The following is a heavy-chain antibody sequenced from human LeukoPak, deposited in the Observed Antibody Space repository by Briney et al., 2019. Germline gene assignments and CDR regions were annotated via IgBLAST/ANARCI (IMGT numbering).Heavy chain of an antibody. D-gene: IGHD3-16*01. V-gene: IGHV4-34*01. CDR3: ATSGWNGGGGFDP. CDR1: GGSFSGYY. Sequence: SETLSLTCDVSGGSFSGYYYSWVRQPPGKGLEWIGEVSHSGTTNYNSSLKSRVSMSVGASSTQFSLIMTSVTAADTAVYYCATSGWNGGGGFDPWGQGTLVIVSS. CDR2: VSHSGTT. J-gene: IGHJ5*02.